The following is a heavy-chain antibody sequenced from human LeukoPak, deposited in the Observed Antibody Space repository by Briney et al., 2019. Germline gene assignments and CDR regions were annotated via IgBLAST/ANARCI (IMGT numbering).Heavy chain of an antibody. CDR3: ARHVRAVHCSGRSCYSHFDY. D-gene: IGHD2-15*01. CDR2: IYYSGST. Sequence: PSETLSLTCTVSGGSISSSSYYWGWIRQPPGKGLEWIGSIYYSGSTYYNPSLKSRVTISVDTSKNQFSLKLSSVTAADTAVYYCARHVRAVHCSGRSCYSHFDYWGQGTLVTVSS. CDR1: GGSISSSSYY. V-gene: IGHV4-39*01. J-gene: IGHJ4*02.